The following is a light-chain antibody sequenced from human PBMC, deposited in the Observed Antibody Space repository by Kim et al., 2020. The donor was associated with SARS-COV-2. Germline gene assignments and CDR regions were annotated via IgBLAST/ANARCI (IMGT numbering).Light chain of an antibody. CDR3: CSFAGGTYV. V-gene: IGLV2-11*01. CDR2: DVY. J-gene: IGLJ1*01. Sequence: QSALTQPRSVSGSPGQSVTISCTGTSSDVGRYNYVSWYQHHPGKAPKLMIYDVYKRPSGVPDRFSGSKSGNTASLTISGLQAEDEADYYCCSFAGGTYVFGTGTKVTVL. CDR1: SSDVGRYNY.